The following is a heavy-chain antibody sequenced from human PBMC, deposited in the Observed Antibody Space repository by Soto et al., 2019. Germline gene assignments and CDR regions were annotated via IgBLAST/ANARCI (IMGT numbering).Heavy chain of an antibody. V-gene: IGHV4-59*08. Sequence: QVQLQESGPGLVKPSETLSLTCTVSGGSINNYYWSWIRQPPGKGLEWIGYIYNSESTSYNASLRSRVTMSLDTSKNQFSLQLSSVTAADTAVYYCTRLPRLWGQGTLVTVSS. CDR3: TRLPRL. CDR1: GGSINNYY. CDR2: IYNSEST. J-gene: IGHJ4*02.